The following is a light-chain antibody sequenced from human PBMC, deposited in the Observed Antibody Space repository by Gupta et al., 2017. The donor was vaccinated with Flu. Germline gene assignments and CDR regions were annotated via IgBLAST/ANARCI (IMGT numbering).Light chain of an antibody. Sequence: EIVLTQSPATLSLSPGERATLSCRASQTVSKFSAWYQQKPGQIPRLLIFDASKRAPGIPARFSGSGSGTDFTLTISSLEPEDFAVYYCQQRGTWPPYTFGQGTNLEIK. CDR2: DAS. V-gene: IGKV3-11*01. CDR1: QTVSKF. J-gene: IGKJ2*01. CDR3: QQRGTWPPYT.